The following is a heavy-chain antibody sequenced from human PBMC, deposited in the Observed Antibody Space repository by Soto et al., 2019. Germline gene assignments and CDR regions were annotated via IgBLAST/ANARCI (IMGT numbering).Heavy chain of an antibody. J-gene: IGHJ3*02. Sequence: QVQLVQSGAEVKKPGSSVKVSCKASGGTFSSYTISWVRQAPGQGLEWMGRIIPILGIANYAQKCQGRVTITXEKHTXXAYMELSSLRSEDTAVYYCARPYCSGGSCSDAFDIWGQGTMVTVSS. CDR3: ARPYCSGGSCSDAFDI. CDR2: IIPILGIA. D-gene: IGHD2-15*01. CDR1: GGTFSSYT. V-gene: IGHV1-69*02.